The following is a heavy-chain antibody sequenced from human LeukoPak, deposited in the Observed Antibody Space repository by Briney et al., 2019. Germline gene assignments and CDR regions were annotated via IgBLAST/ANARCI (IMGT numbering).Heavy chain of an antibody. CDR3: ATVDSSGYYSGFDY. J-gene: IGHJ4*02. Sequence: GSVKVSCKASGYTFTSYDINWVRQATGQGLEWMGWMNPNSGNTGYAQKFQGRVTMTRNTSISTAYMELSSLRSEDTAVYYCATVDSSGYYSGFDYWGQGTLVTVSS. CDR1: GYTFTSYD. V-gene: IGHV1-8*01. CDR2: MNPNSGNT. D-gene: IGHD3-22*01.